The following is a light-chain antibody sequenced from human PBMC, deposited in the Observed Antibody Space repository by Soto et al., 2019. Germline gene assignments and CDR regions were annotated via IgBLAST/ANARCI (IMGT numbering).Light chain of an antibody. Sequence: DIVMPQSPGTLSVSPGERATLSCRASQSISSSLAWYQQKPGQAPRLLMYVTSTRAAGIPPRFRGSGSGTEFTLTIDSLQSEDFAVYYCQQYNDWPPTFGRGTNMEIK. J-gene: IGKJ2*01. CDR1: QSISSS. CDR2: VTS. V-gene: IGKV3-15*01. CDR3: QQYNDWPPT.